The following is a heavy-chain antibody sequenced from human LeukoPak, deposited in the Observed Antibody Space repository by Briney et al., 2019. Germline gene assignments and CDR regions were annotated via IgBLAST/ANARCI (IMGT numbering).Heavy chain of an antibody. CDR1: GFTFKDFY. D-gene: IGHD1-1*01. Sequence: GGSLRLSCAASGFTFKDFYMSWVRQAPGKGLEWVSYINHLGSQTDCADSVKGRFTISRDNAKNSLSLQMNNLSVDDTAVYYCVRARFTTFVYYWGQGTLVTVSS. CDR3: VRARFTTFVYY. V-gene: IGHV3-11*05. J-gene: IGHJ4*02. CDR2: INHLGSQT.